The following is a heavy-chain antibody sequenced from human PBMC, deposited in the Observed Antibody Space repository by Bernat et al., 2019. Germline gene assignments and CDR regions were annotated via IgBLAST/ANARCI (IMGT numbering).Heavy chain of an antibody. Sequence: EVQLVESGGGLVKPGGSLRLSCAASGFTFSNAWMSWVRQAPGKGLEWVGRIKSKTDGGTTDYAAPVKGRFTISRDDSKNTLYLQMNSLKTEDTAVYYCTTEEVGSYAEYFQHWGQGTLVTVSS. J-gene: IGHJ1*01. CDR3: TTEEVGSYAEYFQH. D-gene: IGHD1-26*01. CDR2: IKSKTDGGTT. CDR1: GFTFSNAW. V-gene: IGHV3-15*01.